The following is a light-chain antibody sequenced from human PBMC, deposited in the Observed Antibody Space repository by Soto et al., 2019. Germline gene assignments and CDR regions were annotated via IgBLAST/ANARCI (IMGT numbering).Light chain of an antibody. CDR1: SSDIGDYNY. V-gene: IGLV2-14*01. CDR2: DVS. J-gene: IGLJ1*01. CDR3: CSSTSSGTLI. Sequence: QSVLTQPASVSGSPGQSITISCVGTSSDIGDYNYVSWYQQHPGEVPKVIIYDVSNRPSGVSYRFSGTKSGNTASLTISGLQAGDEADYYCCSSTSSGTLIFGTGTKVTVL.